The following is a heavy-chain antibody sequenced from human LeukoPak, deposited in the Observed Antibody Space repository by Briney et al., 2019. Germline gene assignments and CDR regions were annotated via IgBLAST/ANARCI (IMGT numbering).Heavy chain of an antibody. V-gene: IGHV3-23*01. D-gene: IGHD6-13*01. CDR2: ISGSGGST. CDR1: GFTFSSYA. J-gene: IGHJ4*02. CDR3: AKAIGYSSSWYSDY. Sequence: GGSLRLSCAASGFTFSSYAMNWVRQAPGKGLEWVSAISGSGGSTYYADSVKGRFTISRDNSKNTLYLQMNSLRAEDTAVYYCAKAIGYSSSWYSDYWGQGTLVTVSS.